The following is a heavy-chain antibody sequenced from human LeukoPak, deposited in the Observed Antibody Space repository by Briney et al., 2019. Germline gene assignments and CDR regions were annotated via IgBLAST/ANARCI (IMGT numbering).Heavy chain of an antibody. D-gene: IGHD1-26*01. CDR1: GFTFSSYG. Sequence: GGSLRLSCAASGFTFSSYGMSWVRQAPGKGLEWVSAISGSGGSTCYADSVKGRFTISRDNSKNTLYLQMNSLRAEDTAVYYCAKGGFKWEPFDYWGQGTLVTVSS. J-gene: IGHJ4*02. V-gene: IGHV3-23*01. CDR2: ISGSGGST. CDR3: AKGGFKWEPFDY.